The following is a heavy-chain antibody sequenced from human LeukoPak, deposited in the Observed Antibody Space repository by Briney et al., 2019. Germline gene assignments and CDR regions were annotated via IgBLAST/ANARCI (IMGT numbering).Heavy chain of an antibody. CDR2: LYVGRNT. D-gene: IGHD3-22*01. J-gene: IGHJ4*02. CDR1: GGSISNYY. CDR3: AREHKDYDGDGYYYDN. V-gene: IGHV4-4*07. Sequence: SETLSLTCTVSGGSISNYYWAWIRQPAGQGLEWIGRLYVGRNTDHNPSLKSRVTMSVDSSNNQFSLRLRSVTAVDTAVYYCAREHKDYDGDGYYYDNWGQGTLVTVSS.